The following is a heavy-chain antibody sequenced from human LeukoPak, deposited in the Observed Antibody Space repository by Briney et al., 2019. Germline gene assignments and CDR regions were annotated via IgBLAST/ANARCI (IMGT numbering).Heavy chain of an antibody. D-gene: IGHD2-2*01. V-gene: IGHV3-23*01. J-gene: IGHJ3*01. CDR3: VKDSSTTSWYFAFDV. CDR1: GLIFSSYA. Sequence: GGSLRLSCAASGLIFSSYAMTWVRQALGKGLEWVSSFGLYGGTTHYADSVKGRFTISRDNSKNTLYLQMTSLRADDTAVYYCVKDSSTTSWYFAFDVWGQGTMVAVSS. CDR2: FGLYGGTT.